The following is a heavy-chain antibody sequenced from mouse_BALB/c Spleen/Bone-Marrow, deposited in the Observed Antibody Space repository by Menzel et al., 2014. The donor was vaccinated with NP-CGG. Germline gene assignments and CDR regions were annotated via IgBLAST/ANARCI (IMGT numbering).Heavy chain of an antibody. CDR1: GYAFSTYW. CDR3: ARVGFSFDY. J-gene: IGHJ2*01. V-gene: IGHV1-80*01. D-gene: IGHD3-1*01. CDR2: IYPGDGDT. Sequence: ESGAELVRPGSSVKISCKASGYAFSTYWMNWVKQRPGQGLEWIGQIYPGDGDTNYNEKFKGKATLTADKSSSTASIQLSSLTSEDSAVYFCARVGFSFDYWGQGTTLTVSS.